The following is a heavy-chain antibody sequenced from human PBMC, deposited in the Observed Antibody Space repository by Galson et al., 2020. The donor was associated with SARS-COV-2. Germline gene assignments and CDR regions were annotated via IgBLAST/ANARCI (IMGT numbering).Heavy chain of an antibody. CDR2: INSDGSDT. Sequence: GGSLRLSCAASGFTFNSCWMHWVRQAPGKGLVWVSRINSDGSDTTYADSVKGRFTISRDTAKNTLYLQMDNLRAEDTAVYYCARDPRYCGSTSCYTLFDSWGQGTLVTVSS. D-gene: IGHD2-2*02. J-gene: IGHJ4*02. CDR1: GFTFNSCW. V-gene: IGHV3-74*01. CDR3: ARDPRYCGSTSCYTLFDS.